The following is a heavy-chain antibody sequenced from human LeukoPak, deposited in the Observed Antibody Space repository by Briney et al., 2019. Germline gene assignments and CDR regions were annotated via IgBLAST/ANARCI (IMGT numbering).Heavy chain of an antibody. V-gene: IGHV3-21*01. J-gene: IGHJ3*02. Sequence: GGSLRLSCAASGFTFSSYSMNWVRQAPGKGLEWVSSISSSSSYIYYADSLKGGFTISRDNAKKSLYLQMNSLRAGDTAVYYCAGHRNYYGSGTDAFDIWGQGTMITVSS. D-gene: IGHD3-10*01. CDR1: GFTFSSYS. CDR3: AGHRNYYGSGTDAFDI. CDR2: ISSSSSYI.